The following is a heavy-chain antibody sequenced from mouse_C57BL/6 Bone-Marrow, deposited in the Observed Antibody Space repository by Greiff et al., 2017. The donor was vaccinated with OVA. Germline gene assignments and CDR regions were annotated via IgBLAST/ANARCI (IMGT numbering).Heavy chain of an antibody. Sequence: VHVKQSGAELVRPGASVTLSCTASGFNIKDDYMHWVKERPEQGLEWIGWIDPENGDTEYASKFQGKATITADTSSKTVDLHLSSLTSEDTAVYYCTTYRYWGQGTTLTVSS. J-gene: IGHJ2*01. CDR3: TTYRY. CDR2: IDPENGDT. V-gene: IGHV14-4*01. CDR1: GFNIKDDY.